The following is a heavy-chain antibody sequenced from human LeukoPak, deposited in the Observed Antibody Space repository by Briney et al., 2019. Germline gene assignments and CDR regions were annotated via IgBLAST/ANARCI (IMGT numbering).Heavy chain of an antibody. V-gene: IGHV4-31*03. CDR2: ISYSGST. CDR1: GGSFSNGGYF. J-gene: IGHJ4*02. CDR3: AREISGYDYVNSYFDY. D-gene: IGHD5-12*01. Sequence: SQTLPLTCTVSGGSFSNGGYFWSCIRQHPGKGLEWIGSISYSGSTYYNPSLKSRVTISVDTSKNHFSLKLSSVTAADTAVYYCAREISGYDYVNSYFDYWGQGTLVTVSS.